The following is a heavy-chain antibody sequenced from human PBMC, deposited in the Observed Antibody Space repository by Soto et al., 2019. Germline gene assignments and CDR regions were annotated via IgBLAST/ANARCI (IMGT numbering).Heavy chain of an antibody. J-gene: IGHJ3*01. Sequence: QVQLRESGPGLVKPSQTLSLTCTVSGGSIRTGGFYWHWIRQYPGKGLEWIGSIFYSGRTSDNPSLTSRVTMSIEASKNRSSLRVSSVAVADTAVYYCAQAVVFTCGDAFDVWGQGRLVTVSS. V-gene: IGHV4-31*03. CDR1: GGSIRTGGFY. CDR3: AQAVVFTCGDAFDV. CDR2: IFYSGRT. D-gene: IGHD3-10*01.